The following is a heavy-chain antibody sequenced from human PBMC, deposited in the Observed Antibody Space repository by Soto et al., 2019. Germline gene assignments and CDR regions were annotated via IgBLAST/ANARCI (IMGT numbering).Heavy chain of an antibody. CDR2: LIPIFVTA. Sequence: QVQLVQSGAEVQKPGSSVKVSCKASGGTFSSYAISWVRQALGQGLEWMGGLIPIFVTANYAQKFQGRVTITADESTSTAYMELSSLRSEDTAVYYCARASTYYDILTRHQQYNWFDPWGQGTLVTVSS. CDR1: GGTFSSYA. J-gene: IGHJ5*02. D-gene: IGHD3-9*01. CDR3: ARASTYYDILTRHQQYNWFDP. V-gene: IGHV1-69*01.